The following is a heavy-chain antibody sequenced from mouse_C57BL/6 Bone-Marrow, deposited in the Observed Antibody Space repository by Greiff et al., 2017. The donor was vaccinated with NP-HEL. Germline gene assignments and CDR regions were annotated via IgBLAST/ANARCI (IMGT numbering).Heavy chain of an antibody. CDR2: ISSGSSTI. Sequence: EVHLVESGGGLVKPGGSLKLSCAASGFTFSDYGMHWVRQAPEKGLEWVAYISSGSSTIYYADTVKGRFTISRDNAKNTLFLQMTSLRSEDTAMYYCARWYYGSSWYFDVWGTGTTVTVSS. D-gene: IGHD1-1*01. CDR3: ARWYYGSSWYFDV. V-gene: IGHV5-17*01. CDR1: GFTFSDYG. J-gene: IGHJ1*03.